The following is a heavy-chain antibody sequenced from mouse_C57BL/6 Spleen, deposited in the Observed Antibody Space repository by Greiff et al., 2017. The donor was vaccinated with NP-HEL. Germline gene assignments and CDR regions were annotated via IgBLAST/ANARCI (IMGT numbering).Heavy chain of an antibody. Sequence: EVQLVESGGGLVKPGGSLKLSCAASGFTFSDYGMHWVRQAPEKGLEWVAYISSGSSTIYYADTVKGRFTISRDNAKNILFLQMTSLRSEDTAMYYCARTVVAPYYAMDYWGQGTSVTVSS. CDR3: ARTVVAPYYAMDY. V-gene: IGHV5-17*01. J-gene: IGHJ4*01. CDR1: GFTFSDYG. D-gene: IGHD1-1*01. CDR2: ISSGSSTI.